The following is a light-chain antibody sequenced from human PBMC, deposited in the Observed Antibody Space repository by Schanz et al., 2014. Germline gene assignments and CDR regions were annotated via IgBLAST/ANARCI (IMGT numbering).Light chain of an antibody. CDR3: QQYGTSPLT. Sequence: EIVLTQSPATLSLSPGERATLSCRASQGVSSNLAWYQQKPGQAPRLLIYAASTRVSGIPDRFSGSGSGTDFTLTISKLEPEDFAVYYCQQYGTSPLTFGGGTKVGIK. CDR1: QGVSSN. J-gene: IGKJ4*01. V-gene: IGKV3-20*01. CDR2: AAS.